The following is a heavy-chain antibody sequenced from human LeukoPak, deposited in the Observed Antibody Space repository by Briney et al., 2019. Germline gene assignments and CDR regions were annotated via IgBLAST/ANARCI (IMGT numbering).Heavy chain of an antibody. V-gene: IGHV1-69*05. J-gene: IGHJ5*02. CDR1: GGTFSSYA. D-gene: IGHD6-13*01. Sequence: SVKVSCKASGGTFSSYAISWVRQAPGQGLEWMGRIIPIFGTANYAQKFQGRVTITTDESTSTAYMELSSLRSEDTAVYYCARGLAAVGVWFDPWGQGTLVTVSS. CDR2: IIPIFGTA. CDR3: ARGLAAVGVWFDP.